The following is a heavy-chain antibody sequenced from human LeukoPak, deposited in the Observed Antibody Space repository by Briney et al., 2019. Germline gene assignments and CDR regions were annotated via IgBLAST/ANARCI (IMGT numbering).Heavy chain of an antibody. CDR3: SSPKSPYEGTGPHN. CDR2: INPSGSNS. CDR1: GYTFSSYY. Sequence: ASVKVSCKASGYTFSSYYIHWVRQAPGQGLQWMGVINPSGSNSRYAEEFQGRVTMTRDTSTNTVSMELSSLRSNDTAVYYCSSPKSPYEGTGPHNWGQGTQVTVSS. V-gene: IGHV1-46*01. D-gene: IGHD2-8*02. J-gene: IGHJ4*02.